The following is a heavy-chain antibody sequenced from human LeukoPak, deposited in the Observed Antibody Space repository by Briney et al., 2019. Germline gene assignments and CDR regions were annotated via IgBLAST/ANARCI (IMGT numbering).Heavy chain of an antibody. V-gene: IGHV3-30-3*01. J-gene: IGHJ4*02. D-gene: IGHD3-22*01. CDR3: ARDSYDSSGYQFDY. CDR1: GFTVSSNY. CDR2: ISYDGSNK. Sequence: PGGSLRLSCAASGFTVSSNYMSWVRQAPGKGLEWVAVISYDGSNKYYADSVKGRFTISRDNSKNTLYLQMNSLRAEDTAVYYCARDSYDSSGYQFDYWGQGTLVTVSS.